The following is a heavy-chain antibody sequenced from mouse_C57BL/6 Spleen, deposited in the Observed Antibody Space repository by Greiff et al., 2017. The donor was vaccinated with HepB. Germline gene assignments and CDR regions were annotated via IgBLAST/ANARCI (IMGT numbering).Heavy chain of an antibody. CDR3: ARPYGGYYAWFAY. J-gene: IGHJ3*01. V-gene: IGHV1-52*01. D-gene: IGHD2-3*01. Sequence: QVQLQQPGAELVRPGSSVKLSCKASGYTFTSYWMHWVKQRPIQGLEWIGNIDPSDSETHYNQKFKDKATLTVDKSSSTAYMQLSSLTSEDSAVYYCARPYGGYYAWFAYWGQGTLVTVSA. CDR1: GYTFTSYW. CDR2: IDPSDSET.